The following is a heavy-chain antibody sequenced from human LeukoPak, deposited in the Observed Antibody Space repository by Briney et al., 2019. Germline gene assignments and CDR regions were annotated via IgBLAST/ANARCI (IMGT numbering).Heavy chain of an antibody. Sequence: SQTLSLTCTVSGASIRSGDYYWSWIRQPPGKGLEWIGYIYYSGSTNYNPSLKSRVTISVDTSKNQFSLKLSSVTAADTAVYYCAREGYSYGPFDYWGQGTLVTVSS. D-gene: IGHD5-18*01. V-gene: IGHV4-61*08. CDR1: GASIRSGDYY. J-gene: IGHJ4*02. CDR3: AREGYSYGPFDY. CDR2: IYYSGST.